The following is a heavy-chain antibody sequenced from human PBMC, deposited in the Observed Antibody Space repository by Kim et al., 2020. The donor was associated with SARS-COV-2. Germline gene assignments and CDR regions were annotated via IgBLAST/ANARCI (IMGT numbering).Heavy chain of an antibody. V-gene: IGHV3-23*01. J-gene: IGHJ4*02. D-gene: IGHD3-22*01. CDR2: ISGSGGST. CDR1: GFTFSSYA. CDR3: AKDAYYDSSGYYPTIWLDY. Sequence: GGSLRLSCAASGFTFSSYAMSWVRQAPGKGLEWVSAISGSGGSTYYADSVKGRFTISRDNSKNTLYLQMNSLRAEDTAVYYCAKDAYYDSSGYYPTIWLDYWGQGTLVTVSS.